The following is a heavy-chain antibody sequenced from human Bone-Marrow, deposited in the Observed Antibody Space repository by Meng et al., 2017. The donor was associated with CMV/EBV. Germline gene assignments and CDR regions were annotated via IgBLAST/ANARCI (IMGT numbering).Heavy chain of an antibody. Sequence: SGVTFSDYYMNWIRQAPGKGLEWVLYISRGGNTIYYTDSVKGRFAISRDNAKNSLYLQMNSLRAEDTAVYYCAREGYDSGDYIAGDYWGQGTLVTVSS. J-gene: IGHJ4*02. CDR3: AREGYDSGDYIAGDY. CDR1: GVTFSDYY. D-gene: IGHD3-22*01. CDR2: ISRGGNTI. V-gene: IGHV3-11*01.